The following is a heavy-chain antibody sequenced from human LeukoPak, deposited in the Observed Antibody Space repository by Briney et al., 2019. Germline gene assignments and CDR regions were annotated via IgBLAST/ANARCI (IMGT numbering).Heavy chain of an antibody. CDR2: IYRGGST. V-gene: IGHV3-53*01. CDR3: AGDFFGWGYDAFDI. D-gene: IGHD6-19*01. Sequence: PGGSLRLSCSASGFTFSSYAMHWVRQAPGKGLEWVSVIYRGGSTYYADSVRGRFTISRDTSKNTLYLQMNTLRAEDTAVYYCAGDFFGWGYDAFDIWGQGTMVTVSS. J-gene: IGHJ3*02. CDR1: GFTFSSYA.